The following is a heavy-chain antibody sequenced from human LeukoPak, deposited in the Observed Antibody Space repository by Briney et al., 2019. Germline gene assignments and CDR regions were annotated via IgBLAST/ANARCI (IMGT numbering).Heavy chain of an antibody. CDR1: GFTFSSYA. CDR3: AKGAIYYDSSGYYYGYYFDY. Sequence: PGGSLRLSCAASGFTFSSYAMSWVRQAPGKGLEWVSAISGSGGSTYYADSVKGRFTISRDNSKNTLYLQMNSLRAEDTAVYYCAKGAIYYDSSGYYYGYYFDYWGQRTLVTVSS. J-gene: IGHJ4*02. CDR2: ISGSGGST. D-gene: IGHD3-22*01. V-gene: IGHV3-23*01.